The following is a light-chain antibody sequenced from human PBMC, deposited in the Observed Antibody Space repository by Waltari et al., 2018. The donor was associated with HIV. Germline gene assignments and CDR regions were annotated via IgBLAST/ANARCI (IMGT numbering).Light chain of an antibody. CDR1: SRDVGGYNS. CDR3: SSCAGSKNLV. J-gene: IGLJ3*02. V-gene: IGLV2-8*01. CDR2: EVN. Sequence: QSALTQPPSASGSPGQSVTISCTGTSRDVGGYNSVSWYQQYPGKAPKPIIYEVNKRPSGVPDRFAGSKSGNTASLTVSGLQGDDEADYYCSSCAGSKNLVLGGGTKLTVL.